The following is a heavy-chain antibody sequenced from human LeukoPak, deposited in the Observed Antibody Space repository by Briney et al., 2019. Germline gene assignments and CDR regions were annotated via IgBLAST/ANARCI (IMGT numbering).Heavy chain of an antibody. V-gene: IGHV5-51*01. J-gene: IGHJ4*02. CDR3: ARQRGYSGYDYGY. Sequence: GESLKISCKASGYSFTTYWIGWVRQMPGKGLEWMGIIYPADSTAHYSPSFQGQVTISADKSISTAYLQWSSLKASDTAMYYCARQRGYSGYDYGYWGQGTLVTVSS. CDR2: IYPADSTA. CDR1: GYSFTTYW. D-gene: IGHD5-12*01.